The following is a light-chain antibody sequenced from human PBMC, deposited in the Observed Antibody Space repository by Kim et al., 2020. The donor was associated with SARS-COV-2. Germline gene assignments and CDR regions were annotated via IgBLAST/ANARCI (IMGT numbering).Light chain of an antibody. CDR3: QQYNSYPIT. J-gene: IGKJ5*01. CDR1: ESITNW. V-gene: IGKV1-5*03. Sequence: ASIGDRVTITCRVAESITNWLAWYQQKPGKAPKLLIYQASSVESGVPSRFSGSGSGTEFTLSITSLQPDDFATYYCQQYNSYPITFGQGTRLEIK. CDR2: QAS.